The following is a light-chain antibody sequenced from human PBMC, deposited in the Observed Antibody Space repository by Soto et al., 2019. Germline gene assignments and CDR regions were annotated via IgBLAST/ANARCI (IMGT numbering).Light chain of an antibody. CDR2: DVS. V-gene: IGKV3-15*01. J-gene: IGKJ5*01. CDR1: QAVTTS. CDR3: QQYNNWPLS. Sequence: DIQMTQSPDTLSVSLGDRATLTCRAGQAVTTSFAWYQQKSGQSPRLLVYDVSIRDSGVPARFSATGSETDFTLTISGLQSGDSAVYFCQQYNNWPLSFGQGTRLEIK.